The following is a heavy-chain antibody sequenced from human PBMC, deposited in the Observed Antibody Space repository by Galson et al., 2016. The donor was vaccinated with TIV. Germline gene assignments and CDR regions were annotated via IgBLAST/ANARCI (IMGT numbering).Heavy chain of an antibody. Sequence: SLRLSCAASGFTFSGHSMNWVRQAPGKGLEWVSSISNSGDYIYYSDSMKGRFTISRDNAKKSLYLQMHSLRAEDTAVYYCARIIGYWVGYYPMDVWGQGTTVTVPS. J-gene: IGHJ6*02. CDR2: ISNSGDYI. CDR1: GFTFSGHS. CDR3: ARIIGYWVGYYPMDV. V-gene: IGHV3-21*01. D-gene: IGHD2-8*02.